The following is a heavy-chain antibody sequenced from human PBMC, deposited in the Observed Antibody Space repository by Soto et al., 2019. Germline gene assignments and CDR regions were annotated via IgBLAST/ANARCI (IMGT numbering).Heavy chain of an antibody. Sequence: SVKVSCKASGGTFSSYAISWVRQAPGQGLEWMGGIIPIFGTANYAQKFQGRVTITADESTSTAYMELSSLRSEDTAVYYCARGYSSSWYQGLSDYYYGMDVWGQGTTVTVSS. CDR3: ARGYSSSWYQGLSDYYYGMDV. V-gene: IGHV1-69*13. J-gene: IGHJ6*02. D-gene: IGHD6-13*01. CDR2: IIPIFGTA. CDR1: GGTFSSYA.